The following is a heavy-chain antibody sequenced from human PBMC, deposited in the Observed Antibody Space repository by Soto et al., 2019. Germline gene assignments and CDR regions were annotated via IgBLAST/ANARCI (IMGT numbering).Heavy chain of an antibody. CDR3: ARAGSDYYDSSGYYPDYYYGMDV. CDR1: GGTFSSYA. J-gene: IGHJ6*02. V-gene: IGHV1-69*13. D-gene: IGHD3-22*01. CDR2: IIPIFGTA. Sequence: SVKVSCKASGGTFSSYAISWVRQAPGQGLEWMGGIIPIFGTANYAQKFQGRVTITADESTSTAYMELSSLRSEDTAVYYCARAGSDYYDSSGYYPDYYYGMDVWGQGTRFTV.